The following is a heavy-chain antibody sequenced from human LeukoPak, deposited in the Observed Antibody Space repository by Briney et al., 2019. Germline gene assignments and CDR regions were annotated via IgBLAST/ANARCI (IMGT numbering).Heavy chain of an antibody. Sequence: ASVKVSCKASGYTFTGYYMHWVRQAPGQGLEWMGRINPNSGGTNYAQKFQGRVTITRDTSISTAYMELSRLRSDDTAVYYCASRGGTAMTWGDYWGQGTLVTVSS. CDR1: GYTFTGYY. CDR3: ASRGGTAMTWGDY. J-gene: IGHJ4*02. V-gene: IGHV1-2*06. CDR2: INPNSGGT. D-gene: IGHD2-15*01.